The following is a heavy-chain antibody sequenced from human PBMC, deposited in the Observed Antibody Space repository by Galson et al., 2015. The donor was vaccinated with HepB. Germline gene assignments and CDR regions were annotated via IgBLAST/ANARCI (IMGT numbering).Heavy chain of an antibody. Sequence: SLRLSCAASGFTFSAYWMAWVRQAPGKGLEWVANIKQDESDRNYVGSVKGRFTISRDNAKNSLFLQMNSLRGDDTAVYYCARDVDGALDYWGQGILVTVSS. D-gene: IGHD3-10*01. CDR1: GFTFSAYW. CDR2: IKQDESDR. CDR3: ARDVDGALDY. V-gene: IGHV3-7*01. J-gene: IGHJ4*02.